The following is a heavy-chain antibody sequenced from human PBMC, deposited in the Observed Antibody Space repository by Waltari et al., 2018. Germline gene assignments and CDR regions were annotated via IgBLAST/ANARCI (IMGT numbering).Heavy chain of an antibody. CDR1: GSTFGSYT. CDR2: IISGSSYI. V-gene: IGHV3-21*01. CDR3: AREWGVMVGTAGYYFDY. J-gene: IGHJ4*02. D-gene: IGHD2-15*01. Sequence: EVQLVGSGGGLVKPGGSLGLSCAASGSTFGSYTVTWFRQAPGKGLEWVSSIISGSSYIYYADSVKGRFTISRDNAKNSLYLQMNSLRAEDTAVYYCAREWGVMVGTAGYYFDYWGQGTLVTVSS.